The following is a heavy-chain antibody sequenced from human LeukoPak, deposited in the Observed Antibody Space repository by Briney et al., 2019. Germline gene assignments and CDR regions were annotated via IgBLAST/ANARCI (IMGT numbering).Heavy chain of an antibody. J-gene: IGHJ4*02. CDR2: ISSSSSTI. Sequence: GGSLRLSCAASGFIFSDYSMDWARQAPGRGLEWVSYISSSSSTIYYADSVKGRFTIFRDNAKKSLYLQMNSLREEDTAVYYCAKNGAVAGTCDYWGQGILVTVSS. D-gene: IGHD6-19*01. CDR1: GFIFSDYS. V-gene: IGHV3-48*02. CDR3: AKNGAVAGTCDY.